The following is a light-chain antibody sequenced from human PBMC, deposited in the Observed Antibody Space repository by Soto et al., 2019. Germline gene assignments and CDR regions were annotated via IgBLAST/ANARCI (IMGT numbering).Light chain of an antibody. Sequence: EIVMTQSPATLSVSPGERATLSCRASQSISSKLGWYQQRPGQAPRLLIYGASTRATGIPARFSGSGSGTEFTLTISSLQSEDSSVYYCQQYNSCTTITFGQGTRLEIK. J-gene: IGKJ5*01. CDR2: GAS. CDR3: QQYNSCTTIT. CDR1: QSISSK. V-gene: IGKV3-15*01.